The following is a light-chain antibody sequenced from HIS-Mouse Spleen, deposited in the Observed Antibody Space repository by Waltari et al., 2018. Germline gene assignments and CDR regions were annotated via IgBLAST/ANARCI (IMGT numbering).Light chain of an antibody. Sequence: QSALTQPPSASGSPGQSVTISCTRTSSAVGGSNYVSWYQQHPGKAPKLMIYEVSKRPSGVPDRFSGSKSGNTASLTVSGLQAEDEADYYCSSYAGSNNLGVFGTGTKVTVL. CDR2: EVS. V-gene: IGLV2-8*01. CDR1: SSAVGGSNY. CDR3: SSYAGSNNLGV. J-gene: IGLJ1*01.